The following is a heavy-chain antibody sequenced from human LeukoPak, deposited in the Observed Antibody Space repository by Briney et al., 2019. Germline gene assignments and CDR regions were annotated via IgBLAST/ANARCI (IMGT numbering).Heavy chain of an antibody. CDR3: ARGTGVHNSKFDY. J-gene: IGHJ4*02. V-gene: IGHV1-46*01. Sequence: ASVTVSCMASGYSFTRYFIHWVRQAPGQGLEWIGILNPIIGTTTYAQKVKGRVTMTRDMSSDTANMDLGSLRSGDTALYYCARGTGVHNSKFDYWGQGTQVTVSS. D-gene: IGHD1-1*01. CDR1: GYSFTRYF. CDR2: LNPIIGTT.